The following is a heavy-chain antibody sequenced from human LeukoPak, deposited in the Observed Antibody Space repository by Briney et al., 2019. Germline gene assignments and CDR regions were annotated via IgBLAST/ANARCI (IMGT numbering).Heavy chain of an antibody. D-gene: IGHD2-21*02. J-gene: IGHJ6*02. CDR2: IYYSGST. V-gene: IGHV4-30-4*01. CDR1: GGSIGSGDYY. Sequence: PSETLSLTCTVSGGSIGSGDYYWSWIRQPPGKGLEWIGYIYYSGSTYYHPSLKSRVTISVDTSKNQFSLKLSSVTAADTAVYYCARAGMVYCGGDCYSIPLWGQGTTVTVSS. CDR3: ARAGMVYCGGDCYSIPL.